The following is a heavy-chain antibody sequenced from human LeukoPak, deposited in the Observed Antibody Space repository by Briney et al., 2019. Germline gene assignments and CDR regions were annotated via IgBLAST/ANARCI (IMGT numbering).Heavy chain of an antibody. J-gene: IGHJ4*02. CDR3: ARHGTVTPLDD. CDR2: IYYTGST. CDR1: GGSISSGNNY. V-gene: IGHV4-39*01. D-gene: IGHD4-17*01. Sequence: SDTLSLTCTVSGGSISSGNNYWGWIRQPPGKGLECIGSIYYTGSTYYNPSLKSRVTISLDTSKNRFSLKLSSVTAADTALYYCARHGTVTPLDDWGQGTLVTVSS.